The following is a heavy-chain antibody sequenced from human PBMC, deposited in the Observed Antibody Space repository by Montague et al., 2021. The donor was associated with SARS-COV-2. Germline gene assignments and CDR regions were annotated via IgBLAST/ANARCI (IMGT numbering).Heavy chain of an antibody. Sequence: QSGAEVKQPGESLQISCKVSGYLFTRYWIGSVRQMPGKGLEWVAVIYPDDSDTRYNPSFQGQITISADRSITTAFLKWASLKASDTAIYYCARPQVGVPGPGLLFDSWGQGTLVTVSS. D-gene: IGHD1-26*01. V-gene: IGHV5-51*01. J-gene: IGHJ4*02. CDR2: IYPDDSDT. CDR3: ARPQVGVPGPGLLFDS. CDR1: GYLFTRYW.